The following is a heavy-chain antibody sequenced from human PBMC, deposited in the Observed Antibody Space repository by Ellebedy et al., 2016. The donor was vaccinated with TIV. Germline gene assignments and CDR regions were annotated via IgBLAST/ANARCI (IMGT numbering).Heavy chain of an antibody. CDR2: IYYSGST. D-gene: IGHD2-21*02. Sequence: GSLRLSXTVSGGSISSSSYYWGWIRQPPGKGLEWIGSIYYSGSTYYNPSLKSRVTISVDTSKNQFSLKLSSVTAADTAVYYCARDLRAYCGGDCYSYAFDIWGQGTMVTVSS. CDR1: GGSISSSSYY. J-gene: IGHJ3*02. CDR3: ARDLRAYCGGDCYSYAFDI. V-gene: IGHV4-39*07.